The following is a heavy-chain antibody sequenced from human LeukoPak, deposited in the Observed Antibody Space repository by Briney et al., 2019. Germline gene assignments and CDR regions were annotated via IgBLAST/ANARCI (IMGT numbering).Heavy chain of an antibody. J-gene: IGHJ3*02. D-gene: IGHD3-22*01. CDR3: AREGITMMWDGFDI. Sequence: ASVKVSCKASGYTFTSYGISWVRQAPGQGLEWMGWISVYNGNTNYAQKLQGRVTMTTDTSTSTAYMELRSLRSDDTAVYYCAREGITMMWDGFDIWGQGTTVAVSS. V-gene: IGHV1-18*01. CDR2: ISVYNGNT. CDR1: GYTFTSYG.